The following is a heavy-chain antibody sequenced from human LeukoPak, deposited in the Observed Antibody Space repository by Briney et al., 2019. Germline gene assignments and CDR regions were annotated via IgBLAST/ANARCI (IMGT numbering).Heavy chain of an antibody. V-gene: IGHV3-30-3*01. CDR1: GFTFSTSA. Sequence: GGSLRLSCAASGFTFSTSAMNWVRQAPGKGLQWVAVISYDGSTKYYADSVKGRFTISRDNSKNTLYLQMNSLRAEDTAVYYCAKGGSSSFYSDYWGQGTLVTVSS. D-gene: IGHD6-6*01. CDR3: AKGGSSSFYSDY. CDR2: ISYDGSTK. J-gene: IGHJ4*02.